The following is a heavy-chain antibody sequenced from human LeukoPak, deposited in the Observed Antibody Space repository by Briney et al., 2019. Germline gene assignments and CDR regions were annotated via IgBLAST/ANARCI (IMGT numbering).Heavy chain of an antibody. J-gene: IGHJ4*02. D-gene: IGHD3-16*02. V-gene: IGHV4-39*07. CDR3: AGGRLTYYDYVWGSYRPSGFDY. Sequence: TSETLSLTRTVSGGSISSSSYYWGWIRQPPGKGLEWIGSIYYSGSTYYNPSLKSRVTISVDTSKNQFSLKLSSVTAADTAVYYCAGGRLTYYDYVWGSYRPSGFDYWGQGTLVTVSS. CDR2: IYYSGST. CDR1: GGSISSSSYY.